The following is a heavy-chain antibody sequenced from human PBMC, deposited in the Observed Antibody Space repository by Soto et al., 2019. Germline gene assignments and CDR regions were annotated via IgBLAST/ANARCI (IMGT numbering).Heavy chain of an antibody. CDR1: GYTFTSYY. CDR2: INPSGGST. Sequence: ASLTGSCNASGYTFTSYYMHCERQAPGQGLEWMGIINPSGGSTSYAQKFQGKVTMTRDTSTSTVYMELSSLRSEGTAVYYCRGSSPLVDALDIWAHGTTVNV. V-gene: IGHV1-46*01. D-gene: IGHD2-8*02. J-gene: IGHJ3*02. CDR3: RGSSPLVDALDI.